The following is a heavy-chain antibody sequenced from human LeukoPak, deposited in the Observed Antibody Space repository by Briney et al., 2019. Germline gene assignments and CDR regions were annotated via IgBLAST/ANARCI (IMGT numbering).Heavy chain of an antibody. CDR2: IIPIFGTA. J-gene: IGHJ4*02. Sequence: ASVKVSCKASGGTFSSYAISWVRQAPGQGLEWMGGIIPIFGTANYAQKFQGRVTITADESTSTAYMELSSLRSEDTAVYYCARAIDYGDYETYFDYWGQGTLVTVSS. CDR3: ARAIDYGDYETYFDY. CDR1: GGTFSSYA. D-gene: IGHD4-17*01. V-gene: IGHV1-69*13.